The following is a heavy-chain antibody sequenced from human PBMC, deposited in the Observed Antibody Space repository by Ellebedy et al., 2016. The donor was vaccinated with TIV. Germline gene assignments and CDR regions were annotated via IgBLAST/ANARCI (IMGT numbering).Heavy chain of an antibody. CDR3: VRMDYYGSGSVRWFDP. Sequence: GESLKISCAASGFTFSSYAMSWVRQAPGKGLEWVARIKPDGSEIDYVESVQGRFTIYRDNAKNSLYLQMNSLRAEDTAVYYCVRMDYYGSGSVRWFDPWGQGTLVTVSS. D-gene: IGHD3-10*01. V-gene: IGHV3-7*01. CDR1: GFTFSSYA. CDR2: IKPDGSEI. J-gene: IGHJ5*02.